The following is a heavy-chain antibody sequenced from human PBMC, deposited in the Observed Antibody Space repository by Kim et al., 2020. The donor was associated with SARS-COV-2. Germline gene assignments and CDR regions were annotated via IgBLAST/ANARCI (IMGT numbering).Heavy chain of an antibody. J-gene: IGHJ4*02. D-gene: IGHD1-26*01. V-gene: IGHV3-43*01. Sequence: ADSVKGRFTISRDNSKNSLYLQMNSLRTEDTALYYCAKDIDVGATTGPDYWGQGTLVTVSS. CDR3: AKDIDVGATTGPDY.